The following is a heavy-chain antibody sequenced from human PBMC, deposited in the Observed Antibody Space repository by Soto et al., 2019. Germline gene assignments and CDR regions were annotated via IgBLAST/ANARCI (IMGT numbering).Heavy chain of an antibody. J-gene: IGHJ4*02. V-gene: IGHV1-69*06. Sequence: SVKVSCKASGGTFSSYAISWVRQAPGQGLEWMGGIIPIFGTANYAQKFQGRVTITADKSTSTAYMELSSLRSEDTAVYYCARDPLDYGDYPDHFFDYWGQGTLVTVSS. CDR3: ARDPLDYGDYPDHFFDY. CDR2: IIPIFGTA. D-gene: IGHD4-17*01. CDR1: GGTFSSYA.